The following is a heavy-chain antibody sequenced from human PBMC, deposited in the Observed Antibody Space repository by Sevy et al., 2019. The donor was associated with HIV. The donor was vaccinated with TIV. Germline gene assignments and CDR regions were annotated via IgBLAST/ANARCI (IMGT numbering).Heavy chain of an antibody. V-gene: IGHV4-61*02. CDR2: IYPSGSN. Sequence: TLSLSCTVSGGSFSSSSYYWNWIRQPAGRGREWSGRIYPSGSNYYNPSIKSRVTMSVDTSKNQFSLKVSSVTAADTAVYYCAGRIAVNAFDYWGQGTLVTVSS. J-gene: IGHJ4*02. CDR1: GGSFSSSSYY. CDR3: AGRIAVNAFDY. D-gene: IGHD6-19*01.